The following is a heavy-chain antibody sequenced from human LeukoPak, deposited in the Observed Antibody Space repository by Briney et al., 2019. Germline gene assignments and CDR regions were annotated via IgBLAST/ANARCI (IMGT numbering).Heavy chain of an antibody. Sequence: GGSLRLSCAASGFTFSSYGMHWVRQAPGKGLEWVSSISSSSSYIYYADSVKGRFTISRDNAKNSLYLQMNSLRAEDTAVYYCPARGYSDYGDAFDIWGQGTMVTVSS. CDR3: PARGYSDYGDAFDI. CDR2: ISSSSSYI. CDR1: GFTFSSYG. V-gene: IGHV3-21*01. J-gene: IGHJ3*02. D-gene: IGHD4-11*01.